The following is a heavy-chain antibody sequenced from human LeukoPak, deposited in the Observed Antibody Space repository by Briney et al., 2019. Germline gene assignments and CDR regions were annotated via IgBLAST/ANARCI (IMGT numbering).Heavy chain of an antibody. J-gene: IGHJ4*02. CDR2: IYHSGST. D-gene: IGHD5-18*01. Sequence: SETLSLTCAVSGGSISSSNWWSWVRQPPGKGLEWIGEIYHSGSTNYNPSLKSRVTISVDKSKNQFSLKLSSVTAADTAVYYCAREMGDTAMVTTFDYWGQGTLVTVSS. CDR1: GGSISSSNW. CDR3: AREMGDTAMVTTFDY. V-gene: IGHV4-4*02.